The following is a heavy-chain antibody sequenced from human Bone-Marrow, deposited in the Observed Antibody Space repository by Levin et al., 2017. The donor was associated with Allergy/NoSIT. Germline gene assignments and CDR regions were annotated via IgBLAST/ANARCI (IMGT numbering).Heavy chain of an antibody. J-gene: IGHJ5*02. Sequence: GESLKISCAASGFTFSSYGMHWVRQAPGKGLEWVAVISYDGSNKYYADSVKGRFTISRDNSKNTLYLQMNSLRAEDTAVYYCAKPQCSSTSCYPYNWFDPWGQGTLVTVSS. CDR2: ISYDGSNK. V-gene: IGHV3-30*18. CDR3: AKPQCSSTSCYPYNWFDP. CDR1: GFTFSSYG. D-gene: IGHD2-2*01.